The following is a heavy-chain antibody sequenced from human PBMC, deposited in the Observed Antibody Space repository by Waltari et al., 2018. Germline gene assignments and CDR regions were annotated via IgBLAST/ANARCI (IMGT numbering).Heavy chain of an antibody. D-gene: IGHD1-1*01. CDR1: GGSISSGGYS. V-gene: IGHV4-30-2*01. CDR3: ASGEGGPTGPFDY. J-gene: IGHJ4*02. Sequence: QLQLQESGSGLVKPSQTLSLTCAVSGGSISSGGYSWSWIRQPPGKGLEWIGYIYHSGSTDYNLSLRSRVTISVDRSKNQFSLKLSSVTAADTAVYYCASGEGGPTGPFDYWGQGTLVTVSS. CDR2: IYHSGST.